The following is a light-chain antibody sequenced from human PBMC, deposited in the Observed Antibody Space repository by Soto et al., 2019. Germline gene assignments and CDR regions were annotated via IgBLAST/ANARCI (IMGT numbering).Light chain of an antibody. CDR2: EVN. V-gene: IGLV2-14*01. CDR1: SSDIGTYDY. J-gene: IGLJ1*01. CDR3: FSLTTTSTHV. Sequence: QSALTQPASLSGSPGQSMNVSCTGTSSDIGTYDYVSWFQQHLGRALILMISEVNNRPSGVSNRFSGSKSGNTAYLTISGLQVEDEAEYFCFSLTTTSTHVFLNGTMVTVL.